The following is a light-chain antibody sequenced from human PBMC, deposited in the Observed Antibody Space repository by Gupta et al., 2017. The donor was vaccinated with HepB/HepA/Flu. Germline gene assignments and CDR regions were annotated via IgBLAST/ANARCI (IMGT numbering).Light chain of an antibody. J-gene: IGKJ3*01. V-gene: IGKV3-11*01. Sequence: PGERATLSCRASQSVSSYLAWYQQKPGQAPRLLIYDASNRATGIPARFSGSGSGTDFTLTISSLEPEDFAIYYCQQSDNRLCTFGPGTKVDIK. CDR1: QSVSSY. CDR3: QQSDNRLCT. CDR2: DAS.